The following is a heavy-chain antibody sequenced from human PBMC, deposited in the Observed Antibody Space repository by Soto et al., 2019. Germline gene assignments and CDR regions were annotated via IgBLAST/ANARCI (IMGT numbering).Heavy chain of an antibody. D-gene: IGHD2-8*01. CDR3: ARDDRDIVLKVYATDAFXI. V-gene: IGHV3-33*01. CDR2: IWYDGSNK. J-gene: IGHJ3*02. CDR1: GFTFSSYG. Sequence: GGSLRLSCAASGFTFSSYGMHWVRQAPGKGLEWVAVIWYDGSNKYYADSVKGRFTISRDNSKNTLYLQMNSLRAEDTAVYYCARDDRDIVLKVYATDAFXIWGQGTMVTVSS.